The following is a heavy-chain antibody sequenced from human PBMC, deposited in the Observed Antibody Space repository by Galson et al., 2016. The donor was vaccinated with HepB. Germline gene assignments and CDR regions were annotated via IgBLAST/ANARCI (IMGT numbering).Heavy chain of an antibody. J-gene: IGHJ4*02. CDR1: GSIYPYY. CDR3: ARVQTGMIYSFDY. Sequence: GSIYPYYWNWIRQPSGQGLEWIAYIDHSGNIVYNPSLRSRGTISVDTSKNQLSLRLISVTAADTAVYYCARVQTGMIYSFDYWGQGTLVTVSS. D-gene: IGHD1-1*01. V-gene: IGHV4-59*01. CDR2: IDHSGNI.